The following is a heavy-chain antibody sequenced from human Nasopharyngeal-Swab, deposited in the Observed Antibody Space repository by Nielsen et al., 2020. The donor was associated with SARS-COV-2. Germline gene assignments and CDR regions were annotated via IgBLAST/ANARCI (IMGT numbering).Heavy chain of an antibody. CDR3: ASQGGGDYYDSRRYYNYVMDV. J-gene: IGHJ6*02. V-gene: IGHV1-69*04. CDR1: GGTFSSYA. CDR2: IIPIFGIA. Sequence: SVKVSCKASGGTFSSYAISWVRQAPGQGLEWMGRIIPIFGIANYAQKLQGRVTITADKSTSTAYMELSSLGSEDTAVYYCASQGGGDYYDSRRYYNYVMDVWGQGTTVTVSS. D-gene: IGHD3-22*01.